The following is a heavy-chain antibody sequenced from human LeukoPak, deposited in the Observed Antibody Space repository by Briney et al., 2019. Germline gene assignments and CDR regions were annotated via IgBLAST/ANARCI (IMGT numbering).Heavy chain of an antibody. J-gene: IGHJ4*02. CDR2: ISSGGST. CDR3: AKDTYSTSPYYFDY. Sequence: PGGSLRLSCAAAGFTFNNYAMSWVRQAPGKGLKWVSGISSGGSTYYADSVKGRFTISRDNSKNTLYLQMYSLRAEDTAVYYCAKDTYSTSPYYFDYWGQGTLVTVSS. V-gene: IGHV3-23*01. D-gene: IGHD1-26*01. CDR1: GFTFNNYA.